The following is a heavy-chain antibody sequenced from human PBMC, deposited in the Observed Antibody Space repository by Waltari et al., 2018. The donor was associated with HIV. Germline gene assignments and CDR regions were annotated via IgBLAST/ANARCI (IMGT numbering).Heavy chain of an antibody. CDR2: IHHSGSY. CDR1: GYSMNRGYY. D-gene: IGHD3-22*01. J-gene: IGHJ4*02. CDR3: ARNTYYERSGYDY. V-gene: IGHV4-38-2*01. Sequence: QVQLQESGPGLVRPSEPLSLTCAVSGYSMNRGYYWGWIREPPGKGLEWIGTIHHSGSYYYNPSLQSRVTISVDTSNNRFSLKLSSVTAADTAVYYCARNTYYERSGYDYWGQGNLVTVSS.